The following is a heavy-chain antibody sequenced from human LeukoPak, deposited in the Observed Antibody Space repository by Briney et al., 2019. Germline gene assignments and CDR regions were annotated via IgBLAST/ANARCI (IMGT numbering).Heavy chain of an antibody. V-gene: IGHV3-53*01. Sequence: GGSLRLSCAASGFIVSESYMAWVRQAPGKGLEWGSVIYKDDSPHYADSAKGRFTISRDSSKNALYLQMNSLRAEDTAVYYCATRYFYIGSRYYYGYFFDYWGQGTLVTVSS. J-gene: IGHJ4*02. CDR3: ATRYFYIGSRYYYGYFFDY. D-gene: IGHD3-22*01. CDR2: IYKDDSP. CDR1: GFIVSESY.